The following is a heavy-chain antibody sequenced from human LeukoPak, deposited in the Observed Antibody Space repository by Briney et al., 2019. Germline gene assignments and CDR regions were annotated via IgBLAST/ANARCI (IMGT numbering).Heavy chain of an antibody. D-gene: IGHD2-15*01. CDR2: ISGSGDSI. CDR3: ARDLGHCSGGTCFAYGFDL. V-gene: IGHV3-21*04. J-gene: IGHJ3*01. Sequence: GGSLRLSCAASGFTFSSYSMNWVRQAPGRGLEWVSFISGSGDSIHYTDSVKGRFTVSRDNGKDALYLQMNSLRAEDTAVYYCARDLGHCSGGTCFAYGFDLWGQGTVVSVSP. CDR1: GFTFSSYS.